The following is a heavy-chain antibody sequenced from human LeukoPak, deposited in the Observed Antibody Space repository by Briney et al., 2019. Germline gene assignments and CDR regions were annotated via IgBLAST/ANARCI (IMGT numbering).Heavy chain of an antibody. Sequence: SETLSLTCTVSGGSISSSDYYWGWVRQPPGKGLEWIGSIFYSGAAHCNPSLKSRVTISVDTSNNQFSLMLSSVTAADTAVYYCARALGLGSGYYGRLDYWGQGTLVTVSS. CDR1: GGSISSSDYY. J-gene: IGHJ4*02. CDR3: ARALGLGSGYYGRLDY. D-gene: IGHD3-22*01. CDR2: IFYSGAA. V-gene: IGHV4-39*07.